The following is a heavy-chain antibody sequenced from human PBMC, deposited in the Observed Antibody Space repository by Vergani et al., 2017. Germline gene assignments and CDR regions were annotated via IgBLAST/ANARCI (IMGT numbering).Heavy chain of an antibody. CDR3: AGVNTETNGHLYYYYYMDV. CDR2: IDHTGWP. CDR1: GGSFTSYH. Sequence: QVQLQQWGGGLLKPSETLSLTCVVNGGSFTSYHWTWIRQSPGEGLEWVGDIDHTGWPEYNPSLKSRLTMSVDKSRNQFSLTLNSVTATDPAIFFCAGVNTETNGHLYYYYYMDVWGQGTAVTVS. D-gene: IGHD4-11*01. J-gene: IGHJ6*03. V-gene: IGHV4-34*01.